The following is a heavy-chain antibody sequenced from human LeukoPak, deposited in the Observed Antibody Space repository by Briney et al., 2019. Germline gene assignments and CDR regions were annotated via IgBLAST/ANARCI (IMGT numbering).Heavy chain of an antibody. CDR1: GFTFSSYG. CDR2: IRYDGSNK. J-gene: IGHJ4*02. D-gene: IGHD2-2*01. CDR3: AKDSDIVVVPAANFDY. V-gene: IGHV3-30*02. Sequence: GRSLRLSCAASGFTFSSYGMHWVRQAPGKGLEWVAFIRYDGSNKYYADSVKGRFTISRDNSKNTLYLQMNSLRAEDTAVYYCAKDSDIVVVPAANFDYWGQGTLVTVSS.